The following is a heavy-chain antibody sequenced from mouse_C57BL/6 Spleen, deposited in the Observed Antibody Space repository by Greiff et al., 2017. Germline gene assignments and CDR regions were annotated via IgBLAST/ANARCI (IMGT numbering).Heavy chain of an antibody. V-gene: IGHV1-50*01. CDR1: GYTFTSYC. CDR2: IDPSDGYT. D-gene: IGHD1-1*01. J-gene: IGHJ2*01. CDR3: ERVGSSDD. Sequence: QVQLQQPGAEPVKPGASVKLSCKASGYTFTSYCMQWVKQRPGQGLEWIGEIDPSDGYTNYNQKFKGKATLTVDTSSSTAYMQLSSLTSEDSAVYNCERVGSSDDWGQGTTLTVSS.